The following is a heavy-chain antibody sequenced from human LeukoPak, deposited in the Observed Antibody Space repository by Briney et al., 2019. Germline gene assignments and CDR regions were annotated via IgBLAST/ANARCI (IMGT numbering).Heavy chain of an antibody. CDR3: ARHPPGYSYALGAFDI. V-gene: IGHV4-59*04. D-gene: IGHD5-18*01. CDR2: IYYSGST. CDR1: GGSISDYY. J-gene: IGHJ3*02. Sequence: SETLSLTCTVSGGSISDYYWTWIRQSPGKGLEWIGSIYYSGSTYYNPSLKSRVTISVDTSKNQFSLKLSSVTAADTAVYYCARHPPGYSYALGAFDIWGQGTMVTVSS.